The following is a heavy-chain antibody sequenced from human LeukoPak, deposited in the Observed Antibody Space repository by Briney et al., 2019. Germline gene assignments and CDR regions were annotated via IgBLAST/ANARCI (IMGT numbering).Heavy chain of an antibody. J-gene: IGHJ4*02. Sequence: GESLKISFKASGXRFTSYCIGWVRQMPGKGLECMGIIHPGDSETRYSPSFQGQVTISADKSISTAYLQWSGLKAADTAMYYCARRLGATQPYFDFWGQGALVTVSS. CDR3: ARRLGATQPYFDF. CDR1: GXRFTSYC. D-gene: IGHD1-26*01. CDR2: IHPGDSET. V-gene: IGHV5-51*01.